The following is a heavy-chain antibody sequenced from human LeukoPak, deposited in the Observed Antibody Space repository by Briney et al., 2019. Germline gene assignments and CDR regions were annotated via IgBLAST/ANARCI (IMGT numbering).Heavy chain of an antibody. Sequence: SGPTLVNPTQTLTLTCTFSGFSLSTSGVGVGWIRQPPGKALEWLSLIYWNDDKRYSPSLKSRLTITKDTSKNQVVLTMTNMDPVDTATYYCAHSRIAAAGYYYYYYMDVWGKGTTVTISS. D-gene: IGHD6-13*01. V-gene: IGHV2-5*01. CDR2: IYWNDDK. CDR1: GFSLSTSGVG. CDR3: AHSRIAAAGYYYYYYMDV. J-gene: IGHJ6*03.